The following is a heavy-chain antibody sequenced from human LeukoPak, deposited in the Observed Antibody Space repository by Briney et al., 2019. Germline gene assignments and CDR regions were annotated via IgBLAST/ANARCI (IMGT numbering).Heavy chain of an antibody. CDR1: VFTFSSYT. D-gene: IGHD5-18*01. V-gene: IGHV3-48*02. CDR2: VSASSNI. Sequence: PGGSLRLSCAASVFTFSSYTMIWLRQAPGKGLQWVSTVSASSNIHYSESVKGRFTISRDNARNSLYLQTNSLRDEDTAVYYCVIDALHTAPFDSWGQGTLVTVSS. CDR3: VIDALHTAPFDS. J-gene: IGHJ4*02.